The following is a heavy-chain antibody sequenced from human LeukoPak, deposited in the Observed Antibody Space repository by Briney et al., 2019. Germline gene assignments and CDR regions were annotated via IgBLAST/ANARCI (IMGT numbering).Heavy chain of an antibody. Sequence: SETLSLTCTVSGGSISSYYWSWIRQPPGKGLEWIGYIYYSGSTNYNPPLKSRVTISVDTSKNQFSLKLSSVTAADTAVYYCARARRDPYSSSWYFDYWGQGTLVTVSS. D-gene: IGHD6-13*01. J-gene: IGHJ4*02. CDR1: GGSISSYY. CDR2: IYYSGST. CDR3: ARARRDPYSSSWYFDY. V-gene: IGHV4-59*01.